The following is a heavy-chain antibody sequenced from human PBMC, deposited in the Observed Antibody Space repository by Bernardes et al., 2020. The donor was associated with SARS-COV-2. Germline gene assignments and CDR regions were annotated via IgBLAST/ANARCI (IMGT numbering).Heavy chain of an antibody. CDR2: ISTTGRGA. CDR3: ARSSPFAAGGHNSRGMDV. D-gene: IGHD1-1*01. Sequence: ASVKVSCKASGYKFTDYGVSWVRQAPGEGLEWVGRISTTGRGAHYVEKFQGRVTMTADTSTTTAYMELASLTSDDTGTYFCARSSPFAAGGHNSRGMDVWGQGTRVTVSS. CDR1: GYKFTDYG. J-gene: IGHJ6*02. V-gene: IGHV1-18*01.